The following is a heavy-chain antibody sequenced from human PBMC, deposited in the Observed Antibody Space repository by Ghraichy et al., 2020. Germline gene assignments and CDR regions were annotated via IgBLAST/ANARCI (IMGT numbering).Heavy chain of an antibody. V-gene: IGHV4-59*01. CDR1: GGSISSYY. CDR2: IYYSGST. CDR3: ARGILWGDFDY. J-gene: IGHJ4*02. Sequence: SETLSLTYTVSGGSISSYYWSWIRQPPGKGLEWIGYIYYSGSTNYNPSLKRRVTISVDTSKNQFSLRLSSVTAADTAVYYCARGILWGDFDYWGQGTLVTVSS. D-gene: IGHD3-16*01.